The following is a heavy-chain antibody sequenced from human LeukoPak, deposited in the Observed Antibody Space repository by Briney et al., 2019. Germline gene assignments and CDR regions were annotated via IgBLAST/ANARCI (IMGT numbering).Heavy chain of an antibody. J-gene: IGHJ4*02. CDR1: GFTFSSYW. CDR2: INSPGSDT. Sequence: GGSLRLSCAASGFTFSSYWMHWVRQAPGKGLVWVSRINSPGSDTSYADSVKGRFTISRDNAKNTLYLQMNSLRAEDTAVYFCARDYCSGGSCFFNWGQGTLVTVSS. V-gene: IGHV3-74*01. CDR3: ARDYCSGGSCFFN. D-gene: IGHD2-15*01.